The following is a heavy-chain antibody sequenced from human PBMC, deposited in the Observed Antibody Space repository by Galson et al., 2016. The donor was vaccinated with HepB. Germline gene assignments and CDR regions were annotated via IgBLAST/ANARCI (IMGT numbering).Heavy chain of an antibody. V-gene: IGHV3-21*06. J-gene: IGHJ3*01. D-gene: IGHD2-21*02. CDR1: GFTSNAFA. CDR3: AIARSTATSVNDAFDV. Sequence: SLRLSCAASGFTSNAFAMIWVRQAPGKGLQWVSSISHTSNYLKYADSVKGRFTTSRDHGRNSLFLQMDSLRPEDTALYYCAIARSTATSVNDAFDVWGQGTMVIVSS. CDR2: ISHTSNYL.